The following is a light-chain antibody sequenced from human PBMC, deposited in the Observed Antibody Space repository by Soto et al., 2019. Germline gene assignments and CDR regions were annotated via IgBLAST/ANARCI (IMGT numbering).Light chain of an antibody. CDR1: QSVSTS. J-gene: IGKJ1*01. CDR3: QQYNKWPRT. CDR2: DAS. Sequence: ETVMTQSPDTLSVSPGERAALSCRASQSVSTSLAWYQQTPGQAPRLLIYDASTRATDIPARFSGSGSGTEFTLTISSLQPEDFAVYYCQQYNKWPRTFGQGTKVAIK. V-gene: IGKV3-15*01.